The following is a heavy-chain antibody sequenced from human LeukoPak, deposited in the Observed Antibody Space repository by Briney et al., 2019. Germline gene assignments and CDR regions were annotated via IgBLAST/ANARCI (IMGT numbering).Heavy chain of an antibody. CDR1: GGSFSGYY. Sequence: SETLSLTCAVYGGSFSGYYWSWIRQPPGKGLEWIGEINHSGSTYYNPSLKSRVTISVDTSKNQFSLKLSSVTAADTAVYYCARGVEMATSPTIDYWGQGTLVTVSS. CDR3: ARGVEMATSPTIDY. CDR2: INHSGST. D-gene: IGHD5-24*01. V-gene: IGHV4-34*01. J-gene: IGHJ4*02.